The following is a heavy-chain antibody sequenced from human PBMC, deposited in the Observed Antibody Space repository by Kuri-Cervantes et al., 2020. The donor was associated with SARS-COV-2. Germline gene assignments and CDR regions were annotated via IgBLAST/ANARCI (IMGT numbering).Heavy chain of an antibody. V-gene: IGHV3-33*01. Sequence: GGSLRLSCAASGFTFSSYVMHWVRQAPGKGLDWVALIWYDGGNKYYVDSVKGRFTISRDNSKNTLYLQMNSLRAEDTAVYYCARGGYCSGGSCYSAGTFDIWGQGTMVTVSS. J-gene: IGHJ3*02. CDR1: GFTFSSYV. CDR3: ARGGYCSGGSCYSAGTFDI. D-gene: IGHD2-15*01. CDR2: IWYDGGNK.